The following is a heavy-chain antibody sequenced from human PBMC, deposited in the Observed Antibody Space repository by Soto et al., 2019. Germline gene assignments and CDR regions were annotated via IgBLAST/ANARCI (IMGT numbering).Heavy chain of an antibody. V-gene: IGHV1-18*01. CDR1: GYTFSNYG. Sequence: QVQLVQSGAEVKKPGASVTVSCKTSGYTFSNYGINWVRQAPGQGLEWMGWISGYNGNTNYAQTVQGRVTMTTDTSPGKVYMELRSLKSDDTAIYYCSRFIMVGGWFDPNYYHGMDVWGQGTKVTVSS. CDR2: ISGYNGNT. D-gene: IGHD6-19*01. J-gene: IGHJ6*02. CDR3: SRFIMVGGWFDPNYYHGMDV.